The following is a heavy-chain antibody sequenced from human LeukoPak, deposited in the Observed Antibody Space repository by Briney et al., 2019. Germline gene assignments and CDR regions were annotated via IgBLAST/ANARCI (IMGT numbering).Heavy chain of an antibody. J-gene: IGHJ6*03. D-gene: IGHD4-11*01. CDR3: ARTSGMTTVYYYYMDV. Sequence: PSETLSLTCIVSGGSISSYYWSWIRQPPGKGLEWIGYIFYSGSTNYNPSLESRVTISVDTSKNQFSLKLSSVTAADSVGYYCARTSGMTTVYYYYMDVWGKGTTVTVSS. CDR1: GGSISSYY. V-gene: IGHV4-59*01. CDR2: IFYSGST.